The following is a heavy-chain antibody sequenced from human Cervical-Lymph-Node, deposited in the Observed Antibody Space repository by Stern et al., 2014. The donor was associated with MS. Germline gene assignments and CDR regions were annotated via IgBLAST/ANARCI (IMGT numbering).Heavy chain of an antibody. Sequence: EVQLVESGAEVKKPGESLKVSCKTSGYSFSNFWIGWVRQMPGKGLEWMGIIYPGDSDTTYSPSFQGPVTISADELISTAYLQRASLKASDSAMYYFVRRRDSGGYDTFDIWGQGTMLIVSS. D-gene: IGHD3-22*01. CDR3: VRRRDSGGYDTFDI. V-gene: IGHV5-51*01. J-gene: IGHJ3*02. CDR1: GYSFSNFW. CDR2: IYPGDSDT.